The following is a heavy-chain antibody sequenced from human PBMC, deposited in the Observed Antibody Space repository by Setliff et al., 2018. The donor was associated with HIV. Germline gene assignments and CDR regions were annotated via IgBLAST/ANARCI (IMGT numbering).Heavy chain of an antibody. CDR2: INSDRITT. V-gene: IGHV3-74*01. Sequence: ESLSLSCAGSGFSFSSHWMHWVRQAPGKGLVWVSRINSDRITTAYADSVKGRFTISRDNAKSTLYLQMNSLRVEDTAVYYCAREDVTTSGLDLWGRGTMVTVSS. CDR3: AREDVTTSGLDL. CDR1: GFSFSSHW. D-gene: IGHD4-17*01. J-gene: IGHJ3*01.